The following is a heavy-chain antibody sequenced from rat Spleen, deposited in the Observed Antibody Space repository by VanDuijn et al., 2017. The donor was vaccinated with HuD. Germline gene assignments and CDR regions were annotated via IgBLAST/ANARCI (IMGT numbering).Heavy chain of an antibody. CDR1: GFTFNNPW. CDR2: ISYEGSST. V-gene: IGHV5-29*01. D-gene: IGHD1-2*01. CDR3: GRHYYTSYIYFDY. Sequence: EVRLVESGGGLMQPGRSLKLSCVASGFTFNNPWMTWIRQAPTKGLEWVASISYEGSSTYYGDSVKGRFTISRDNAKNTQYLQMDSLRSEDTATYYCGRHYYTSYIYFDYWGQGVMVTVSS. J-gene: IGHJ2*01.